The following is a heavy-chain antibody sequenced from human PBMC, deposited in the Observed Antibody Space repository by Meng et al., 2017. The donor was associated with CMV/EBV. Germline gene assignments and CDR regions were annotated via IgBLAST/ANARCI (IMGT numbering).Heavy chain of an antibody. D-gene: IGHD3-10*01. V-gene: IGHV1-18*01. CDR1: FPTYC. CDR2: ISAYNGNT. CDR3: ARVGYYYGSGSYYTDLDY. Sequence: FPTYCISWVRPAPGQGLEWMGWISAYNGNTNYAQKLQGRVTMTTDTSTSTAYMELRSLRSDDTAVYYCARVGYYYGSGSYYTDLDYWGQGTLVTVSS. J-gene: IGHJ4*02.